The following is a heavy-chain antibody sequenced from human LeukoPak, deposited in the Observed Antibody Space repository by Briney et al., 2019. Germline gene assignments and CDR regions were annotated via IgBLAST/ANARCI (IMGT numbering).Heavy chain of an antibody. CDR1: GGSISSGGYY. D-gene: IGHD3-22*01. J-gene: IGHJ5*02. Sequence: PSQTLSLTCTVSGGSISSGGYYWSWIRQHPGKGLEWIGYIYYSGSTHYNPSLKSRVTISVDTSKNQFSLKLSSVTAVDTAVYYCARVRGRYYYDSNLFDPWGQGTLVTVSS. CDR2: IYYSGST. V-gene: IGHV4-31*03. CDR3: ARVRGRYYYDSNLFDP.